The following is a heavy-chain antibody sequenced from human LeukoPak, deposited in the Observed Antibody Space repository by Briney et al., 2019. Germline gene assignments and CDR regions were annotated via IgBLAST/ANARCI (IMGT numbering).Heavy chain of an antibody. CDR1: GFTVSSNY. D-gene: IGHD5-24*01. CDR2: IYSGGST. Sequence: GGSLRLSCAASGFTVSSNYMSWVRQAPGKGLEWVSVIYSGGSTYYADSVKGRFTISRDNSKNTLYLQMNSLRAEDTAVYYRARDFRGYYYGMDVWGQGTTVTVSS. CDR3: ARDFRGYYYGMDV. J-gene: IGHJ6*02. V-gene: IGHV3-53*01.